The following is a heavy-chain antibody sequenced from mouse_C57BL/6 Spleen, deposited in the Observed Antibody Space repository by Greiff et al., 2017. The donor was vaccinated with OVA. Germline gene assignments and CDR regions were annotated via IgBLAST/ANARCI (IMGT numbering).Heavy chain of an antibody. CDR2: IWSGGST. Sequence: QVQLQESGPGLVQPSQSLSITCTVSGFSLTSYGVHWVRQSPGKGLEWLGVIWSGGSTDYNAAFISRLSISKDNSKSQVFFTMNSLQADDTAIYYCARIPGYGYDGALDYWGQGTTLTVSS. CDR1: GFSLTSYG. CDR3: ARIPGYGYDGALDY. J-gene: IGHJ2*01. V-gene: IGHV2-2*01. D-gene: IGHD2-2*01.